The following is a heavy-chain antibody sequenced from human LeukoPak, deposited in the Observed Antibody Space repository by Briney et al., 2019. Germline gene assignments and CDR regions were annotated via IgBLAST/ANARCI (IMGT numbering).Heavy chain of an antibody. CDR3: AKDLHRGYGSGDDAFDI. J-gene: IGHJ3*02. CDR2: ISYDGSNK. D-gene: IGHD3-10*01. CDR1: GFTFSSYA. V-gene: IGHV3-30*04. Sequence: PGGSLRLSCAASGFTFSSYAINWVRQAPGKGLEWVAVISYDGSNKYYADFVKGRFTISRDSSKNTLYLQMNSLRAEDTAVYYCAKDLHRGYGSGDDAFDIWGQGTMVTVSS.